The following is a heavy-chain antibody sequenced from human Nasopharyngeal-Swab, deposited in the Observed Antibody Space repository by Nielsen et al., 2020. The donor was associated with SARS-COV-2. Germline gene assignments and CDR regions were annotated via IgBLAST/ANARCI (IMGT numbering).Heavy chain of an antibody. CDR3: ARGRGGQQLVRTYYYYGLDV. J-gene: IGHJ6*02. Sequence: SQTPSLTCGVYGGSLSGHYWSWIRQPPGKGLEWIGEINHSGTTNYKPSLKSRVTISVDTSKNQFSLKVRSVSAADTAIYFCARGRGGQQLVRTYYYYGLDVWGQGTTVTVSS. V-gene: IGHV4-34*01. D-gene: IGHD1-1*01. CDR2: INHSGTT. CDR1: GGSLSGHY.